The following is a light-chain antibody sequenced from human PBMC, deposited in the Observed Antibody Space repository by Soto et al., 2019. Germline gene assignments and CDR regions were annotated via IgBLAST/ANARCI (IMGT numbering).Light chain of an antibody. CDR2: EVS. CDR3: SSYRSSSTLGV. Sequence: QSALTQPASVSGSPGQSITISCTGTSSDVGGYSYVSWYQQHPGKAPKLMIYEVSNRPSGVSNRFSGSKSGNTASLTISGLQAEDEADYYCSSYRSSSTLGVFGTGTKVTVL. J-gene: IGLJ1*01. CDR1: SSDVGGYSY. V-gene: IGLV2-14*01.